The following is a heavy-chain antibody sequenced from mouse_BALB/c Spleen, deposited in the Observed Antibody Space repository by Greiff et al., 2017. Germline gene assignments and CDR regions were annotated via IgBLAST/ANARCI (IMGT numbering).Heavy chain of an antibody. CDR2: IYPGNSDT. D-gene: IGHD1-1*01. J-gene: IGHJ4*01. CDR1: GYTFTSYW. V-gene: IGHV1-5*01. Sequence: DVQLQESGTVLARPGASVKMSCKASGYTFTSYWMHWVKQRPGQGLEWIGAIYPGNSDTSYNQKFKGKAKLTAVTSTSTAYMELSSLTNEDSAVYYCTGPNFPLYYGRGYAMDYWGQGTSVTVSS. CDR3: TGPNFPLYYGRGYAMDY.